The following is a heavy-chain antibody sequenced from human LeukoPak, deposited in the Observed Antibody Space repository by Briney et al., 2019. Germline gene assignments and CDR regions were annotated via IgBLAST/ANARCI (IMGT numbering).Heavy chain of an antibody. CDR3: AKDIRLDGIGYGMDV. CDR1: GFTFSSYA. V-gene: IGHV3-23*01. CDR2: ISGSGGST. J-gene: IGHJ6*02. Sequence: PGGSLRLSCAASGFTFSSYAMSWVRQAPGKGLEWVSAISGSGGSTYYADSVKGRFTISRDNSKNTLYLQMNSLRTEDTALYYCAKDIRLDGIGYGMDVWGQGTTVTVSS. D-gene: IGHD1-14*01.